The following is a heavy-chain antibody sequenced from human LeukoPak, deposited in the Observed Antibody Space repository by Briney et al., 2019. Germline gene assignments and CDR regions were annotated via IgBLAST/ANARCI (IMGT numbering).Heavy chain of an antibody. Sequence: GGSLRLSCAASGFTFDDYAMHWVRQAPGKGLEWVSLISWDGGSSYYADSVKGRFTISRDNSKNSLYLQMNSLRAEDTALYYCAKDSVTVTGTGNIDYWGQGTLVTVSS. CDR3: AKDSVTVTGTGNIDY. CDR1: GFTFDDYA. D-gene: IGHD6-19*01. V-gene: IGHV3-43D*03. CDR2: ISWDGGSS. J-gene: IGHJ4*02.